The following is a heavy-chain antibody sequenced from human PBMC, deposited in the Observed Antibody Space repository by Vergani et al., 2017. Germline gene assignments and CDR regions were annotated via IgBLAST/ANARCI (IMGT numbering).Heavy chain of an antibody. CDR3: AKKHWYSSGWYDF. CDR2: ISYDGSNK. Sequence: QVQLVESGGGVVQPGRSLRLSCAASGFTFSSYGMHWVRQAPGKGLEWVAVISYDGSNKYYADSVKGRLTSARDNSKNTLYLQMNSLRAEDTAVYYCAKKHWYSSGWYDFWGQGTLVTVSS. V-gene: IGHV3-30*18. J-gene: IGHJ5*01. CDR1: GFTFSSYG. D-gene: IGHD6-19*01.